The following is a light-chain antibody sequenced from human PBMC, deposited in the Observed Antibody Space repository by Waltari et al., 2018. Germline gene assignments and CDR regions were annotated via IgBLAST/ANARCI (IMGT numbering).Light chain of an antibody. CDR2: LGS. Sequence: DIVLTQSPLSLPVTPGESASISCRSNQSLLHSNGYSFLDWYLQRPGQSPQRLIYLGSNRASGVPAKFSGSGSGTDFTLKITTLEAEDVGVYYCMQALEIPWTFGQGTNVDIK. J-gene: IGKJ1*01. CDR3: MQALEIPWT. V-gene: IGKV2-28*01. CDR1: QSLLHSNGYSF.